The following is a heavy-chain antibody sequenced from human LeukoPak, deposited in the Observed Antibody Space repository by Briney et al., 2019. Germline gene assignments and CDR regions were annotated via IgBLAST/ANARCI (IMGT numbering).Heavy chain of an antibody. V-gene: IGHV4-39*01. D-gene: IGHD4-17*01. CDR2: IFYSGST. CDR3: ARQKNEGLGYGDYRYYFDY. CDR1: GGSISSSSYY. J-gene: IGHJ4*02. Sequence: KPSETLSLTCTVSGGSISSSSYYWGWIRQPPGKGLEWIGSIFYSGSTFYNPSLKSRVTMSVDMSKNQFSLRLNSVTAADTSVYYCARQKNEGLGYGDYRYYFDYWGQGTLVTVSS.